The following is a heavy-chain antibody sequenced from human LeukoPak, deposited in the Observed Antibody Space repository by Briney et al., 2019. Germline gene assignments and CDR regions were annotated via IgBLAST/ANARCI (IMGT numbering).Heavy chain of an antibody. Sequence: SGGSLRLSCEASGFTFSDHGIHWVRHTPGKGLEWLAIIYYDGNNKYYADSAKGRFTISRDNPKNTAYLQMDSLRVDDTAVYYCSRGGWPTAGTPRLDVWGQGTTVVVSS. CDR3: SRGGWPTAGTPRLDV. J-gene: IGHJ6*02. CDR2: IYYDGNNK. CDR1: GFTFSDHG. V-gene: IGHV3-33*01. D-gene: IGHD6-13*01.